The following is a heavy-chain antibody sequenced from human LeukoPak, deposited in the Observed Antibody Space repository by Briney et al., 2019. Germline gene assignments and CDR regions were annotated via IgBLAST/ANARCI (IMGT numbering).Heavy chain of an antibody. V-gene: IGHV1-69*13. J-gene: IGHJ6*02. CDR3: ARGIHTAMVGYYYYGMDV. CDR1: GGTFSSYA. D-gene: IGHD5-18*01. CDR2: IIPIFGTA. Sequence: GASVKVSCKASGGTFSSYAISWVRQAPGQGLEWMGGIIPIFGTANYAQKFQGRVTITADESTSTAYMELSSLRSEDTAVYYCARGIHTAMVGYYYYGMDVWGQGTTVTVSS.